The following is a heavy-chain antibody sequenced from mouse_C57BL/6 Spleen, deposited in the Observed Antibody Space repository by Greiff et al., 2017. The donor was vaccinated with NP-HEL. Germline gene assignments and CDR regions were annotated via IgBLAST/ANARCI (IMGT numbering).Heavy chain of an antibody. CDR2: IYPGGGYT. Sequence: QVQLQQSGAELVRPGTSVKMSCKASGYTFNNYWIGWAKQRPGHGLEWIGDIYPGGGYTNYNEKFKGKATLTADKSSSTAYMQFSSLTSEDSAIYYCSRWSSYYGDYEAWFAYWGQGALVTVDA. V-gene: IGHV1-63*01. CDR3: SRWSSYYGDYEAWFAY. J-gene: IGHJ3*01. CDR1: GYTFNNYW. D-gene: IGHD2-13*01.